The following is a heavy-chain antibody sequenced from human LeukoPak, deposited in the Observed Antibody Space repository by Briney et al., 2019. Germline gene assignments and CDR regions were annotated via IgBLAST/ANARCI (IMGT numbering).Heavy chain of an antibody. CDR1: GFTFSSCA. J-gene: IGHJ2*01. Sequence: PGGSLRLSCAASGFTFSSCAMSWVRQAPGKGLEWLSYIRSSNTYTNYADSVKGRFTISRDNAKNSLYLQMNSLRAEDTAVYYCARDGNFYFDLWGRGTLVTVSS. V-gene: IGHV3-21*05. CDR2: IRSSNTYT. D-gene: IGHD1-7*01. CDR3: ARDGNFYFDL.